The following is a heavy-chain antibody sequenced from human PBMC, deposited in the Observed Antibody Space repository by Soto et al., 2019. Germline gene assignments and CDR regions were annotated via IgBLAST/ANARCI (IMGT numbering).Heavy chain of an antibody. CDR3: AGGVATLLA. CDR2: INSDGSTT. D-gene: IGHD5-12*01. Sequence: EVQLVESGGGLVQPGGSLSLSCAASGFTFSTYWMHWVRQVPGKGLVWVARINSDGSTTSYADSVKGRFTISRDNAKNTVCLQMDSLRAEDTAVFYCAGGVATLLAWGQGTLVTVSS. J-gene: IGHJ5*02. V-gene: IGHV3-74*01. CDR1: GFTFSTYW.